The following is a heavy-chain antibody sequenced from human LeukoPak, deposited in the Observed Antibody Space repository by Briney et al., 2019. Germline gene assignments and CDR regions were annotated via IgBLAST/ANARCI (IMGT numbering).Heavy chain of an antibody. CDR1: GYTFTGYY. V-gene: IGHV1-2*02. J-gene: IGHJ5*02. Sequence: ASVKVSCKASGYTFTGYYMHWVRQAPGQGLEWMGWINPNSGGTNYAQKFQGRVTMTRDTSISTAYMELSRLRSDDTAVYYCARFRFDYYDSSGTSNWFYPWGQGTLVTVSS. CDR2: INPNSGGT. D-gene: IGHD3-22*01. CDR3: ARFRFDYYDSSGTSNWFYP.